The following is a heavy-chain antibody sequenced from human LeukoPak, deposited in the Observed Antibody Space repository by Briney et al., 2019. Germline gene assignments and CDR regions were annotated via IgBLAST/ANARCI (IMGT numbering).Heavy chain of an antibody. Sequence: PGRSLRLSCAASGFTFSSYAMHWVRQAPGKGLEWVAVISYDGSNKYYADSVKGRFTISRDNSKNTLYLQMNSLRAEDTAIYYCARGQGATVPQVGKNWFDPWGQGTRVTVSS. J-gene: IGHJ5*02. D-gene: IGHD1-26*01. CDR3: ARGQGATVPQVGKNWFDP. V-gene: IGHV3-30*04. CDR2: ISYDGSNK. CDR1: GFTFSSYA.